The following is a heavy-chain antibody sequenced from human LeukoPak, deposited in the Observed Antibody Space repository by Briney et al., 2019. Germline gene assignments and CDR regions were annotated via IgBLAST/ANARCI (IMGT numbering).Heavy chain of an antibody. CDR3: AREPLFTMIVVERRYAFDI. CDR2: INPNSGGT. CDR1: GYTFTGYY. J-gene: IGHJ3*02. D-gene: IGHD3-22*01. Sequence: ASVKVSCKASGYTFTGYYMHWVRQAPGQGLEWMGRINPNSGGTNYAQKFQGRVTMTRDTSTSTVYMELSSLRSEDTAVYYCAREPLFTMIVVERRYAFDIWGQGTMVTVSS. V-gene: IGHV1-2*06.